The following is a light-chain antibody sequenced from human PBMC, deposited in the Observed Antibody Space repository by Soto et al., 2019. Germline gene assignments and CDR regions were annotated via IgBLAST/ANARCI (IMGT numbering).Light chain of an antibody. J-gene: IGLJ1*01. Sequence: QSALTQPASVSGSPGQSITISCTGTSSDVGGSHYVSWYQHHPGKAPKLMLYEGSYRPSGVSDRFSGAKSGNTASLTISGLQAEDEADYYCSSYTSTSTPPYVFGTGTKLTVL. CDR3: SSYTSTSTPPYV. CDR1: SSDVGGSHY. V-gene: IGLV2-14*01. CDR2: EGS.